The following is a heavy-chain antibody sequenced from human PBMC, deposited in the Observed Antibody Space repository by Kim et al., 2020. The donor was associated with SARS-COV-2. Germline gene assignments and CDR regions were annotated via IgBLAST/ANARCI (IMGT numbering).Heavy chain of an antibody. J-gene: IGHJ4*02. Sequence: SVKVSCKVSGGGFSSYATTWVRQAPGQGLEWMGGIIPISGKANYSQKFQGRVTITADEFTSTAYMELSNLTSKDTAVYYCARAGGMTYCSSTSCFALWGQGTLVTVSS. CDR2: IIPISGKA. CDR3: ARAGGMTYCSSTSCFAL. V-gene: IGHV1-69*13. D-gene: IGHD2-2*01. CDR1: GGGFSSYA.